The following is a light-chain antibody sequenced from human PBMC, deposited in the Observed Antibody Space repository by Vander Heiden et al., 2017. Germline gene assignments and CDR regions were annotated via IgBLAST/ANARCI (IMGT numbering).Light chain of an antibody. CDR2: AAS. CDR3: QRLNSYL. CDR1: QAISSC. Sequence: DIQLTQSPSFLSASVGYRVTITCRASQAISSCLDWYQQKPGKAPKHVVYAASTLQSGVPSRISGSGSGTEFTLTISSLQPEDFATYYCQRLNSYLFGPGTKVDIK. J-gene: IGKJ3*01. V-gene: IGKV1-9*01.